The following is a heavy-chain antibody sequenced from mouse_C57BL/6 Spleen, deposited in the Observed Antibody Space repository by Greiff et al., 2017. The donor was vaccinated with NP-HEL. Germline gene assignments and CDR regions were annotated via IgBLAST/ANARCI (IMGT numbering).Heavy chain of an antibody. CDR2: IYPGSGST. CDR3: ARRGNYYGSRGAMDY. Sequence: QVQLKQPGAELVKPGASVKMSCKASGYTFTSYWITWVKQRPGQGLKWIGDIYPGSGSTNYNEKFKSKATLTVDTSSSTAYMQLSSLTSEDSAVYYCARRGNYYGSRGAMDYWGQGTSVTVSS. D-gene: IGHD1-1*01. CDR1: GYTFTSYW. V-gene: IGHV1-55*01. J-gene: IGHJ4*01.